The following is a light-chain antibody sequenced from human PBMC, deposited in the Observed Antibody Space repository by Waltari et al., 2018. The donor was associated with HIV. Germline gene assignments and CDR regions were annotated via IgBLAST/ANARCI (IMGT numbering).Light chain of an antibody. CDR2: SNN. CDR3: ATWDDALSGPV. V-gene: IGLV1-44*01. J-gene: IGLJ3*02. Sequence: QSVLTQPPSASGTPGQRVIISCSGNRSNIGRKHANWYQQFSGAAPTLLIYSNNQRPSAVPDRFSGSKSGSAASLAISGLKSEDEADYHCATWDDALSGPVFGAGTKLTV. CDR1: RSNIGRKH.